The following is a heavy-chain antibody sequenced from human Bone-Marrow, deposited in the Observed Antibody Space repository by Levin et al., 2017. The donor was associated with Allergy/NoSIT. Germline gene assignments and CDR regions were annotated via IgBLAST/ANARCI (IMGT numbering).Heavy chain of an antibody. D-gene: IGHD3-22*01. CDR3: AKPRTDYYDSSGFNHFQH. V-gene: IGHV3-30*18. J-gene: IGHJ1*01. Sequence: GGSLRLSCAASGFTFSSYGMHWVRQAPGKGLEWVAVISYDGSNKYYADSVKGRFTISRDNSKNTLYLQMNSLRAEDTAVYYCAKPRTDYYDSSGFNHFQHWGQGTLVTVSS. CDR1: GFTFSSYG. CDR2: ISYDGSNK.